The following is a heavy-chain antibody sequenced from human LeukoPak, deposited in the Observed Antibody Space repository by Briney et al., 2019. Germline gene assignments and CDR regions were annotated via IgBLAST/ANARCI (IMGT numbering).Heavy chain of an antibody. V-gene: IGHV3-30-3*01. CDR2: ISYDGSNK. CDR3: ARLSGWSIDY. Sequence: HPGRSLRLSCAASGFTFSSYAMHWVRQAPGKGLEWVAVISYDGSNKYYADSVKGRFTISRDNSKNTLYLQMNSLRAEDTAVYYCARLSGWSIDYWGQGTLVTVSS. D-gene: IGHD6-19*01. CDR1: GFTFSSYA. J-gene: IGHJ4*02.